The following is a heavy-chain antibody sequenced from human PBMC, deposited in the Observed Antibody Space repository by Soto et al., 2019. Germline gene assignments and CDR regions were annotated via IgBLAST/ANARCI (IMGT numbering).Heavy chain of an antibody. CDR3: AREVYNWNYYYGMDV. Sequence: PSETLSLTCTVSCGSISSYYWSWIRQPAGKGLEWIGRIYTSGSTNYNPSLKSRVTMSVDTSKNQFSLKLSSVTAADTAVYYCAREVYNWNYYYGMDVWGQGTTVTVSS. J-gene: IGHJ6*02. CDR1: CGSISSYY. V-gene: IGHV4-4*07. CDR2: IYTSGST. D-gene: IGHD1-20*01.